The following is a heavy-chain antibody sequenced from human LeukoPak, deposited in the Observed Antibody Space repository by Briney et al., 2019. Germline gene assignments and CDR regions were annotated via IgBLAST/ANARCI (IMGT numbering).Heavy chain of an antibody. V-gene: IGHV3-23*01. CDR1: GFTFSSYA. D-gene: IGHD3-10*01. J-gene: IGHJ4*02. CDR3: AKVKAMVRGVIIDGHDY. CDR2: ISGSGGST. Sequence: PGGSLRLSCAASGFTFSSYAMSWVRQAPGKGLEWVSAISGSGGSTYHADSVKGRFTISRDNSKNTLYLQMNSLRAEDTAVYYCAKVKAMVRGVIIDGHDYWGQGTLVTVSS.